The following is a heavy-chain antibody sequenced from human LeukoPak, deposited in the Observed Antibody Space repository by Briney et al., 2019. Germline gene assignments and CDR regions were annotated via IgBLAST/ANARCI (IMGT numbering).Heavy chain of an antibody. CDR3: ARGFYVWGSYRSPPFDY. Sequence: GASVKVSCKASGYTFTGYYMHWVRQAPGQGLEWMGWINPNSGGTNYAQKFRGRVTMTRDTSISTAYMELSRLRSDDTAVYYCARGFYVWGSYRSPPFDYWGQGTLVTVSS. V-gene: IGHV1-2*02. CDR1: GYTFTGYY. D-gene: IGHD3-16*02. J-gene: IGHJ4*02. CDR2: INPNSGGT.